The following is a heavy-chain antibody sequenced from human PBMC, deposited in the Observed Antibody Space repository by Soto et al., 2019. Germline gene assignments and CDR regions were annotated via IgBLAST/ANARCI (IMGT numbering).Heavy chain of an antibody. Sequence: LRLSCAASGFTFSSYWMHWVRQAPGKGLVWVSRINSDGSSTSYADSVKGRFTISRDNAKNTLYLQMNSLRAEDTAVYYCARGGYYDFWSGPDGAFDIWGQGTMVTVSS. CDR2: INSDGSST. CDR3: ARGGYYDFWSGPDGAFDI. CDR1: GFTFSSYW. D-gene: IGHD3-3*01. J-gene: IGHJ3*02. V-gene: IGHV3-74*01.